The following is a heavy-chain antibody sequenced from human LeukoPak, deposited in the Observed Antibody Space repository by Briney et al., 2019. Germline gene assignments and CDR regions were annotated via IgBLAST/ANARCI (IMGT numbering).Heavy chain of an antibody. CDR1: GGSFSGYY. CDR2: INHSGST. CDR3: ARGVRYDFWSGYHTYNNWFDP. J-gene: IGHJ5*02. D-gene: IGHD3-3*01. V-gene: IGHV4-34*01. Sequence: SETLSLTCAVYGGSFSGYYWSWIRQPPGKGLEWIGEINHSGSTNYNPSLKSRVTISVDTSKNQFSLKLSSVTAADTAVYYCARGVRYDFWSGYHTYNNWFDPWGQGTLVTVSS.